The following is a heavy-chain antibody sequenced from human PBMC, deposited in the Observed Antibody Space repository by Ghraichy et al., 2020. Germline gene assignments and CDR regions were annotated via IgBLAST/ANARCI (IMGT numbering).Heavy chain of an antibody. V-gene: IGHV3-48*02. Sequence: ETLSLTCVGSGFTFSGYGMNWVRQSPGKGLEWVSYITSRGSSIFYAASVKGRFTISRDNSRNSLSLQMNSLTDEDTAVYYCARASRVVRFYYYDGMDVWGQGTPVTVAS. CDR2: ITSRGSSI. CDR3: ARASRVVRFYYYDGMDV. CDR1: GFTFSGYG. D-gene: IGHD2-15*01. J-gene: IGHJ6*02.